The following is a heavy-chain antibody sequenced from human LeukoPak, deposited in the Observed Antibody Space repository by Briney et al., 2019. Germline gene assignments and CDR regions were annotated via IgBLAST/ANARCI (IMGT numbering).Heavy chain of an antibody. CDR1: GGSISSGDYY. D-gene: IGHD3-9*01. J-gene: IGHJ4*02. V-gene: IGHV4-30-4*08. Sequence: SETLSLTCTVSGGSISSGDYYWSWIRQAPGKGLEWIGYIYYSGSTNYNPSLKSRVTISVDTSKNQFSLKLSSVTAADTAVYYCARYSRGGYYDILPGYFYYWGQGTLVTVSS. CDR2: IYYSGST. CDR3: ARYSRGGYYDILPGYFYY.